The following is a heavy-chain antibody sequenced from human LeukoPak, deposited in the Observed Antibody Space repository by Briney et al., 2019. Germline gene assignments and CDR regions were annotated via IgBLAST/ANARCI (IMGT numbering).Heavy chain of an antibody. CDR2: IWYDGSNK. CDR3: ARRDGYNGVDY. J-gene: IGHJ4*02. Sequence: GGSLRLSCVASGFPFSSYGMHWVRQAPGKGLEWVAVIWYDGSNKYYADSVKGRFTISRDNSKNTLYLQMNSLRAEDTAVYYRARRDGYNGVDYWGQGTLVTVSS. D-gene: IGHD5-24*01. CDR1: GFPFSSYG. V-gene: IGHV3-33*08.